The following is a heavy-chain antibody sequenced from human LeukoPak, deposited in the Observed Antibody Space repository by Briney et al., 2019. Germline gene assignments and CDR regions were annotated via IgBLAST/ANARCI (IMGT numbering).Heavy chain of an antibody. J-gene: IGHJ4*02. CDR3: ATGVAVAEELDY. D-gene: IGHD6-19*01. CDR1: GYTLTELS. V-gene: IGHV1-24*01. Sequence: ASVKVSCKVSGYTLTELSMHWVRQAPGKGLEWMGGFDPEDGETIYAQKFRGRVTMTEDTSTDTAYMELSNLRSEDTAVYYCATGVAVAEELDYWGQGTLVTVSS. CDR2: FDPEDGET.